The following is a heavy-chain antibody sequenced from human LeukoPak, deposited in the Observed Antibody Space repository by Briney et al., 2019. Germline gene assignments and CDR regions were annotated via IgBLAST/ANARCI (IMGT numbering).Heavy chain of an antibody. J-gene: IGHJ4*02. CDR1: GFTFSSYG. D-gene: IGHD6-19*01. V-gene: IGHV3-30*02. Sequence: GGSLRLSCAASGFTFSSYGMHWVRQAPGKGLEWVGFIRYDGSNKYYADSVKGRFTISRDNSKNSLYLQMNSLRAEDTAVYYCARVAGTFLPQYYFDYWGQGTLVTVSS. CDR2: IRYDGSNK. CDR3: ARVAGTFLPQYYFDY.